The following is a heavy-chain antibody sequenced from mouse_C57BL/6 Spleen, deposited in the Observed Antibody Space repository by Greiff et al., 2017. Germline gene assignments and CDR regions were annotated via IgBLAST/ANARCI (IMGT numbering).Heavy chain of an antibody. CDR3: ARDYCGSSFWYFDV. Sequence: EVKLMESGGGLVKPGGSLKLSCAASGFTFSDYGMHWVRQAPEKGLEWVAYISSGSSTIYYADTVKGRFTISRDNAKNTLFLQMTSLRSEDTAMYYCARDYCGSSFWYFDVWGTGTTVTVSS. CDR2: ISSGSSTI. V-gene: IGHV5-17*01. CDR1: GFTFSDYG. J-gene: IGHJ1*03. D-gene: IGHD1-1*01.